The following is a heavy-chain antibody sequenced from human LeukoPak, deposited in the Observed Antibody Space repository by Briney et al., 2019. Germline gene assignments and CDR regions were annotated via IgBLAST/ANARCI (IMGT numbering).Heavy chain of an antibody. V-gene: IGHV4-59*12. J-gene: IGHJ4*02. CDR3: ARALNPLPGTYYFDY. D-gene: IGHD2-15*01. CDR1: GGSISSYY. CDR2: IYYSGST. Sequence: SETLSLTCTVSGGSISSYYWSWIRQPPGKGLEWIGYIYYSGSTNYNPSLKSRVTISVDTSKNQFSLKLSSVTAADTAVYYCARALNPLPGTYYFDYWGQGTLVTVS.